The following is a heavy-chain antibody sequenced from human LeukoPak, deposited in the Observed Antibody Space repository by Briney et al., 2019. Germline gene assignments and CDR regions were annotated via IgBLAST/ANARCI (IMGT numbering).Heavy chain of an antibody. J-gene: IGHJ3*02. CDR3: ARRYYYDSSGYSHAFDI. CDR1: GYSFTNYW. V-gene: IGHV5-51*01. CDR2: IYPGDSDT. D-gene: IGHD3-22*01. Sequence: GESLQISCKGSGYSFTNYWIGWVRQMPGKGLEWMGIIYPGDSDTRYSPSFQGQVTISADKSISTAYLQWSSLKASDTAMYYCARRYYYDSSGYSHAFDIWGQGTMVTVSS.